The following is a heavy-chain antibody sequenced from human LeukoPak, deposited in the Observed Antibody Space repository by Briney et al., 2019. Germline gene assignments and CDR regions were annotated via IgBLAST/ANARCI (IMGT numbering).Heavy chain of an antibody. V-gene: IGHV3-30*04. CDR1: GFTFSSYA. D-gene: IGHD2-2*01. J-gene: IGHJ4*02. CDR2: ISYDGSNK. Sequence: PGRSLRLSCAASGFTFSSYAMHWVRQAPGKGLEWVAVISYDGSNKYFADSVKGRFTISRDNSKNTLYLQMNSLRAEDTAVYYCARERCSSTSCYFDYWGRGTLVTVSS. CDR3: ARERCSSTSCYFDY.